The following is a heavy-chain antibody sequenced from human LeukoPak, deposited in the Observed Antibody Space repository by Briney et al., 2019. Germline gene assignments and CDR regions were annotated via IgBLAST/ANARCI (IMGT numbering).Heavy chain of an antibody. Sequence: GGSLRLSCVGSGFTFSSYAMNWVRQAPGKGLEWVSSISNNNNIYYADSVKGRFTISRDNAKNSLSLQVNSLRGEDTAVYYCGREDCNNVRCYGASDAWGQGTLVTVSS. J-gene: IGHJ5*02. D-gene: IGHD2-2*01. CDR2: ISNNNNI. CDR1: GFTFSSYA. V-gene: IGHV3-69-1*01. CDR3: GREDCNNVRCYGASDA.